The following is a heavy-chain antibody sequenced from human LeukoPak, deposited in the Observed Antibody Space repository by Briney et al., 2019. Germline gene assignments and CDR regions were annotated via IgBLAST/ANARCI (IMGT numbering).Heavy chain of an antibody. CDR1: GFTFSSYA. V-gene: IGHV3-23*01. D-gene: IGHD2-2*02. CDR3: ARAGYCSSTSCYRPSGAFDI. CDR2: ISGSGGST. Sequence: GGSLRLSCAASGFTFSSYAMSWARQAPGKGLEWVSAISGSGGSTYYADSVKGRFTISRDNSKNTLYLQMNSLRAEDTAVYYCARAGYCSSTSCYRPSGAFDIWGQGTMVTVSS. J-gene: IGHJ3*02.